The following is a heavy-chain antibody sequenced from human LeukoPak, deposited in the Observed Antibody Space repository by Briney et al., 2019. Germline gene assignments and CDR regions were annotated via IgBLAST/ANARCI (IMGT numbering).Heavy chain of an antibody. CDR1: GFTFSSYG. CDR2: IRYDGSNK. D-gene: IGHD3-10*01. J-gene: IGHJ5*02. CDR3: AKSRRPRFGELFVDWFDP. V-gene: IGHV3-30*02. Sequence: GGSLRLSCAASGFTFSSYGMHWVRQAPGKGLEWVAFIRYDGSNKYYADSVKGRFTISRDNSKNTLYLQMNSLRAEDTAVYYCAKSRRPRFGELFVDWFDPWGQGTLVTVSS.